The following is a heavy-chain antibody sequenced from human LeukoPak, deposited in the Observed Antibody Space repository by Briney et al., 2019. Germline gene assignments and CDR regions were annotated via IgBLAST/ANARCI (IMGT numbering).Heavy chain of an antibody. CDR1: GGSISSYY. J-gene: IGHJ4*02. CDR2: IYYSGST. V-gene: IGHV4-59*12. D-gene: IGHD2-8*01. CDR3: ARRYIVLMVYAGRQFDY. Sequence: SETLSLTCTVSGGSISSYYWSWIRQPPGKGLEWIGYIYYSGSTNYNPSLKSRVTISVDTSKNQFSLKLSSVTAADTAVYYCARRYIVLMVYAGRQFDYWGQGTLVTVSS.